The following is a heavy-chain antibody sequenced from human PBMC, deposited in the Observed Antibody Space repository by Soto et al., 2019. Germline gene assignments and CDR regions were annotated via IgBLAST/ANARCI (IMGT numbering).Heavy chain of an antibody. J-gene: IGHJ4*02. CDR3: AKKVTAGPGSQYFDY. V-gene: IGHV3-23*01. Sequence: HPGGSLRLSCAASGFTFSGYSMSWVRQAPGKGLEWVSGFRSSGDGGSTYYADSVKGRFTIARDNSKNTLFLQMNSLRAEDTAIYCCAKKVTAGPGSQYFDYWGQGTLVTVSS. CDR1: GFTFSGYS. D-gene: IGHD3-10*01. CDR2: FRSSGDGGST.